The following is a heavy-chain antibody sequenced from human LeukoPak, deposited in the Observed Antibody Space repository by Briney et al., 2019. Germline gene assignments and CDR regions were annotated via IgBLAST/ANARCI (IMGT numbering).Heavy chain of an antibody. CDR2: LYHSGST. CDR1: GYSIRSRFY. CDR3: VRLVLEDIYVIAVPDKYYFDY. D-gene: IGHD6-19*01. V-gene: IGHV4-38-2*01. Sequence: SETLSLTCAVSGYSIRSRFYWGWIRQPPWKGLEWIGGLYHSGSTHYNPSLKSRVTISVDTSRNQFFLELTSVTAADTALYYCVRLVLEDIYVIAVPDKYYFDYWGQGILVTVSS. J-gene: IGHJ4*02.